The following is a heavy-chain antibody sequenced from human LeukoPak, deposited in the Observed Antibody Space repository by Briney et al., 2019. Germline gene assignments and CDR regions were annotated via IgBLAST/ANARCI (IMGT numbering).Heavy chain of an antibody. D-gene: IGHD2-15*01. CDR1: GFTFSDYW. V-gene: IGHV3-49*03. CDR3: TRGGSPAAFDI. J-gene: IGHJ3*02. Sequence: GGSLRLSCAASGFTFSDYWMSWLRQAPGKGLEWVGFIRSKAYGGTTEYAASVKGRFTISRDDSKSIAYLQMNSLKTEDTAVYYCTRGGSPAAFDIWGQGTMVTVSS. CDR2: IRSKAYGGTT.